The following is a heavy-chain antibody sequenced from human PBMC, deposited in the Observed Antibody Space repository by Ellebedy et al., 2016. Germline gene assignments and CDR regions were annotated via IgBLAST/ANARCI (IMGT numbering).Heavy chain of an antibody. CDR2: ISFDGGNK. D-gene: IGHD5-24*01. J-gene: IGHJ2*01. CDR1: GFTFSSYG. CDR3: AKDGGLGRWLLGWYFDL. Sequence: GESLKISXAASGFTFSSYGMHWVRQAPGKGLEWVAVISFDGGNKYYADSVKGRFTISRDNSKNTLYLQMNSLRAEDTAVYYCAKDGGLGRWLLGWYFDLWGRGTLVTVSS. V-gene: IGHV3-30*18.